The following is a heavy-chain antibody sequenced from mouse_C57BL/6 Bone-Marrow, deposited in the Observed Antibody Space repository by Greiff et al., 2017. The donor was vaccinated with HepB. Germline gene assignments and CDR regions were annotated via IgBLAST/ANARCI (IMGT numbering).Heavy chain of an antibody. Sequence: EVQLQESGPGLVKPSQSLSLTCSVTGYSITSGYYWNWIRQFPGNKLEWMGYISYDGSNNYNPSLKNRISITRDTSKNQFFLMLKSVTTEDTATYYCARRRGYAMDYWGQGTSVTVSS. CDR2: ISYDGSN. J-gene: IGHJ4*01. CDR3: ARRRGYAMDY. CDR1: GYSITSGYY. V-gene: IGHV3-6*01.